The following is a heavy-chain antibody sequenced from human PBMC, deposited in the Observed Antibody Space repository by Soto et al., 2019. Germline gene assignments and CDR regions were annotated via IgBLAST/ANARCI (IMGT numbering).Heavy chain of an antibody. D-gene: IGHD2-15*01. CDR1: GGTFSSYA. CDR2: IIPIFGTA. V-gene: IGHV1-69*06. J-gene: IGHJ6*02. Sequence: QVQLVQSGAEVKKPGSSVKVSCKASGGTFSSYAISWVRQAPGQGLEWMGGIIPIFGTANYAQKFQGRVTITADKSTSTAYMELSSLRSEDTAVYYCASYTKYIVVVVAATPVYYYGMDVWGQGTTVTVSS. CDR3: ASYTKYIVVVVAATPVYYYGMDV.